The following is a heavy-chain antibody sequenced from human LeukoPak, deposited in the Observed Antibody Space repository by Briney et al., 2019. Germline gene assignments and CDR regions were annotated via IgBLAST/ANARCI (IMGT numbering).Heavy chain of an antibody. Sequence: ASMKVSCKSSGFTFTDHYIHWVRQGPGQGLEWMGYIGPHSTFTSSPQEFQGRVTMTRDASMSTAYMELTRLTSDDTTVYYCVREGEGPLSKDFDYWGQGTLVTVSS. CDR2: IGPHSTFT. CDR1: GFTFTDHY. J-gene: IGHJ4*02. D-gene: IGHD2/OR15-2a*01. V-gene: IGHV1-2*02. CDR3: VREGEGPLSKDFDY.